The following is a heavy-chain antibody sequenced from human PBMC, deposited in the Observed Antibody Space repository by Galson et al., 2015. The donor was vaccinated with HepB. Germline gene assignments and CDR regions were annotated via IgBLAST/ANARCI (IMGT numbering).Heavy chain of an antibody. CDR3: ARPLNYYYSMHV. D-gene: IGHD3-9*01. J-gene: IGHJ6*03. CDR1: GGSISNGNYY. Sequence: LTCTVSGGSISNGNYYWGWIRQSPGKGPEWIGSIHYSGSTYYKPSLRSRVTISVDTSKNQFSLKVSSVTAADTAVYYCARPLNYYYSMHVWGKGTTVTVSS. CDR2: IHYSGST. V-gene: IGHV4-39*01.